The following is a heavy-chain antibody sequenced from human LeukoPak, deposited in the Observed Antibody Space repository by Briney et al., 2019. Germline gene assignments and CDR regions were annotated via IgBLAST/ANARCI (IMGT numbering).Heavy chain of an antibody. CDR2: ISGSGGST. V-gene: IGHV3-23*01. Sequence: PGGSLRLSCAASGFTFSSYAMSWVRQAPGKGLEWVSAISGSGGSTYYADSVKGRFTISRDNSKNTLYLQMNSLRAEDAAVYYCAKDRFGELLYDYWGQGTLVTVSS. CDR1: GFTFSSYA. D-gene: IGHD3-10*01. CDR3: AKDRFGELLYDY. J-gene: IGHJ4*02.